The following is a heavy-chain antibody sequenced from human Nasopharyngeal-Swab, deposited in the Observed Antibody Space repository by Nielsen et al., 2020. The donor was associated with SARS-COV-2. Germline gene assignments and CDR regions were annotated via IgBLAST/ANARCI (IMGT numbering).Heavy chain of an antibody. V-gene: IGHV2-70*12. D-gene: IGHD3-22*01. CDR2: IDWDDDK. Sequence: WIRQPPGKALEWLARIDWDDDKYYSTSLKTRLTITKDTSKNQVVLTMTNMDPVDTATYYCAHRTYYYDSSGYYYVWDFDYWGQGTLVTVSS. J-gene: IGHJ4*02. CDR3: AHRTYYYDSSGYYYVWDFDY.